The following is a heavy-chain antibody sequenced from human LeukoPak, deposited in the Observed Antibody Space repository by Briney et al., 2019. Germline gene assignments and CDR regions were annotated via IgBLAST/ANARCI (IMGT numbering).Heavy chain of an antibody. D-gene: IGHD3-3*01. CDR2: IYTSGST. CDR3: ASFHRSGTDY. V-gene: IGHV4-61*02. J-gene: IGHJ4*02. Sequence: SETLSLTCTVSGGSISSGSYYWSWIRQPAGKGLEWIGRIYTSGSTNYNPSLKSRVTISVDASKNQFSLKLSSVTAADTAVYYCASFHRSGTDYWGQGTLVTVSS. CDR1: GGSISSGSYY.